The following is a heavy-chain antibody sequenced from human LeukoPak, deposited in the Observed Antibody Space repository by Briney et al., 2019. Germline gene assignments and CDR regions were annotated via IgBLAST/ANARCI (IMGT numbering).Heavy chain of an antibody. D-gene: IGHD6-13*01. Sequence: GGSLRLSCAASGFTFSSYAMSWVRQAPGKGREWVSGISGSGGRTYYADSVKGRFTISRDNSKNTLYLQMNSLRAEDTAVYYCEKQQLSGKNYYYYGMDVWGQGTTVTVSS. CDR3: EKQQLSGKNYYYYGMDV. J-gene: IGHJ6*02. V-gene: IGHV3-23*01. CDR1: GFTFSSYA. CDR2: ISGSGGRT.